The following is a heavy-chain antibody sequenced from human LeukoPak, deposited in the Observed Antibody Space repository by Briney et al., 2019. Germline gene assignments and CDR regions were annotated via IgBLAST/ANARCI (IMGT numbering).Heavy chain of an antibody. CDR2: IYSGGST. CDR3: ARGRSSSWFDY. V-gene: IGHV3-53*01. J-gene: IGHJ5*01. D-gene: IGHD6-13*01. Sequence: PGGSLRLSCGASGFTVSSNYMSWVRQAPGKGLEWVSVIYSGGSTYYADSVKGRFTISRDNSKNTLYLQMNSLRAEDTAVYYCARGRSSSWFDYWGQGTLVTVSS. CDR1: GFTVSSNY.